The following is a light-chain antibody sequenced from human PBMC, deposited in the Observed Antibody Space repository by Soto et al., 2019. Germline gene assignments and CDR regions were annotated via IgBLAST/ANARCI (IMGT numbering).Light chain of an antibody. Sequence: EIVMTQSPATLSVSPGERATLSCRASQSVRSNLAWYQQKPGQATRLLIYGASTRAPGIPARFSGSGSGTEFTLTISSLQSEDFAVYYCHQYNSWPPWTFGQGTKVEIK. V-gene: IGKV3-15*01. CDR2: GAS. CDR3: HQYNSWPPWT. CDR1: QSVRSN. J-gene: IGKJ1*01.